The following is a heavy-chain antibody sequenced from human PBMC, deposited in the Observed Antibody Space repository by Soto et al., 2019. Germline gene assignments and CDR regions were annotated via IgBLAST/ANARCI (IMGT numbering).Heavy chain of an antibody. V-gene: IGHV4-31*03. CDR1: GGSISSGGYY. CDR3: ARETSTIFGVVIDTYYGMDV. CDR2: IYYSGST. Sequence: KPSETLSLTCTVSGGSISSGGYYWSWIRQHPGKGLEWIGYIYYSGSTYYNPSLKSRVTISVDTSKNQFSLKLSSVTAADTAVYYCARETSTIFGVVIDTYYGMDVWGQGTTVTVSS. D-gene: IGHD3-3*01. J-gene: IGHJ6*02.